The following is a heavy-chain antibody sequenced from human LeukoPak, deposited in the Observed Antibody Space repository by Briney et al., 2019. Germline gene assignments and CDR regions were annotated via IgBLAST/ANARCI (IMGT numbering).Heavy chain of an antibody. CDR1: GFAFSSYA. D-gene: IGHD4-17*01. CDR2: ISGSGGST. Sequence: GGSLRLSCAASGFAFSSYAMSWVRQAPGKGLEWVSGISGSGGSTYYADSVKGRFTISRDNSKNTLYLQMSSLRAEDTAVYYCAKDRSTVTTYSVYWGQGTLVTVSS. V-gene: IGHV3-23*01. J-gene: IGHJ4*02. CDR3: AKDRSTVTTYSVY.